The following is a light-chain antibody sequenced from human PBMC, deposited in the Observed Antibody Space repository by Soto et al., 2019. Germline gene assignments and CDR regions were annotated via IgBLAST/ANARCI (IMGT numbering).Light chain of an antibody. CDR2: GAS. CDR1: QDISKY. J-gene: IGKJ1*01. V-gene: IGKV1-27*01. CDR3: QKYHSAPWT. Sequence: DIQMTQSPSSLSASVGDRVTISCCASQDISKYLAWFQQKPGKAPKLLIYGASSLQSGVPSRFSGGGSGTDFSLTISSLQPEDVATYYCQKYHSAPWTFGQGTKVEIK.